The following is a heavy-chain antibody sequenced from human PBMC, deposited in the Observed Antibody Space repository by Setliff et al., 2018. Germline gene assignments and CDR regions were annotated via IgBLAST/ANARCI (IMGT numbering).Heavy chain of an antibody. V-gene: IGHV4-31*03. Sequence: SETLSLTCTVSGDSISSGSHYWNWIRQHPEKGLEWLGYIFHSGSTHYNSSLKSRITISIDTSKNHFSLELNSVTAADSAVYYCARVADGSGSFYLGFDYWGQGILVTVSS. CDR3: ARVADGSGSFYLGFDY. CDR2: IFHSGST. D-gene: IGHD3-10*01. J-gene: IGHJ4*02. CDR1: GDSISSGSHY.